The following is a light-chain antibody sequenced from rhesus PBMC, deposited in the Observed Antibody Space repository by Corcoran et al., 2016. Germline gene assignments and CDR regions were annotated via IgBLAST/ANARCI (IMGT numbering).Light chain of an antibody. J-gene: IGKJ3*01. V-gene: IGKV1-37*01. CDR2: YAS. CDR3: QQYNGVPFT. CDR1: QGISSY. Sequence: DIQMTQSPSSLSASVGDRVTITCRASQGISSYLAWYQQKPGKAPKPLIYYASNLESGVPPRFSGSGCGTEFTLTISRLQPEDCGTDYCQQYNGVPFTFGPGTNLDIK.